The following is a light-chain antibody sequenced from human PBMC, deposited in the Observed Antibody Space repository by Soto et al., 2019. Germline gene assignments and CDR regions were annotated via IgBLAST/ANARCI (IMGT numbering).Light chain of an antibody. CDR3: PQRSNWPPVT. V-gene: IGKV3-11*01. CDR1: QSVSSY. CDR2: DES. Sequence: EIVLTQSPATLSLSPGERATLSCRASQSVSSYLAWYKQKPGQAHRLLIYDESNKATGIPARFRGSGSGTDFSLTXSSLEPEDFAIYYCPQRSNWPPVTFGGGTKVEIK. J-gene: IGKJ4*01.